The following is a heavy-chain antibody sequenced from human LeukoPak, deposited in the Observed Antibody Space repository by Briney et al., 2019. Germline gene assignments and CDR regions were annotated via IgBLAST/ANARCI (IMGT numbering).Heavy chain of an antibody. D-gene: IGHD3-16*01. V-gene: IGHV3-23*01. CDR3: AKAPRFGDHAAEYFYYYMDV. CDR1: GFTFSSYA. CDR2: ISTSGGST. J-gene: IGHJ6*03. Sequence: GGSLRLSCAASGFTFSSYAMSWVRQAPGKGLEWVSGISTSGGSTYYADSVKGRFTISRDNSKNTLYVQMNSLRVDDTAVYYCAKAPRFGDHAAEYFYYYMDVWGKGTTVTVSS.